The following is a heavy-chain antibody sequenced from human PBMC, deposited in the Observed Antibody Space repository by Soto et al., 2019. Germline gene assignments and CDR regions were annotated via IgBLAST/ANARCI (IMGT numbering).Heavy chain of an antibody. CDR1: GGIFTRYD. V-gene: IGHV1-69*01. CDR3: AIGSVVVMGAATGGLIY. CDR2: IIPIFGTA. J-gene: IGHJ4*02. D-gene: IGHD2-21*01. Sequence: QVQLVQSGAEVKKPGSSVKVSCKASGGIFTRYDIRWVRQAPGQGLEWMGAIIPIFGTANYAQKFQGRVTITADASTSTAYMELSSLRSEDTAIYYCAIGSVVVMGAATGGLIYWGQGALVTVSS.